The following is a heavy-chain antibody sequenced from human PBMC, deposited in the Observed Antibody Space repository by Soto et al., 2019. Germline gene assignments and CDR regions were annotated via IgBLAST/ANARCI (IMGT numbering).Heavy chain of an antibody. Sequence: GGSLRLSCSASGFTFSSYAMHWVRQAPGKGLEYVSAISSSGGNTYYAESLKGRFTISRDNSKNTLYLQMSSLRADDMAVYYCVKGSRYSNGCYDYWGQGTLVTVSS. CDR3: VKGSRYSNGCYDY. D-gene: IGHD6-19*01. CDR1: GFTFSSYA. CDR2: ISSSGGNT. J-gene: IGHJ4*02. V-gene: IGHV3-64D*08.